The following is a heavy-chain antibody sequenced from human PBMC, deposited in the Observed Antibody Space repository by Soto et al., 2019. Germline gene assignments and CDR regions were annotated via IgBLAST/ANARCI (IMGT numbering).Heavy chain of an antibody. V-gene: IGHV3-53*04. CDR1: GIPVSSNY. CDR2: LHSGGDT. Sequence: EVQLVESGGGLVQPGGSLRLSCAASGIPVSSNYMTWVRQAPGKGLEWVSVLHSGGDTYYANSVKGRFTISRHDSTNTLFLHMNSLTAEDTAVYYCASDGPYYSATRMDVWGQGTTVTVSS. D-gene: IGHD3-10*01. CDR3: ASDGPYYSATRMDV. J-gene: IGHJ6*02.